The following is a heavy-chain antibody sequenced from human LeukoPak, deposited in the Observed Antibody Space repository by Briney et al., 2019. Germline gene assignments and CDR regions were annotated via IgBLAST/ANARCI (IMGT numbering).Heavy chain of an antibody. J-gene: IGHJ4*01. CDR2: IKQDGGEK. CDR1: GFTFSSHW. V-gene: IGHV3-7*01. D-gene: IGHD6-13*01. Sequence: GGSLILSCAVSGFTFSSHWMNWVPQAPGKGLEWVASIKQDGGEKSYVDSVKGRFTISRDNAKNSLYLQMSSLRVEDTAIYYCARDGTAAGLYFDLWGQGTLVTVSS. CDR3: ARDGTAAGLYFDL.